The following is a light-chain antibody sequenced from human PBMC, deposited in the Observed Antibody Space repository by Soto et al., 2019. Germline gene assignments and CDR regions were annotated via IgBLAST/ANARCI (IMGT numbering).Light chain of an antibody. Sequence: EIVLTQSPDTLSLSPGERATLSCRASQSVSSSYLAWYQQTPGQAPRLLIYGTSNRATGIPDRFSGSGSGTDFTLTISRLEPEDFGVYYCQQYGNSRWTCGQGPKVEIK. J-gene: IGKJ1*01. V-gene: IGKV3-20*01. CDR3: QQYGNSRWT. CDR2: GTS. CDR1: QSVSSSY.